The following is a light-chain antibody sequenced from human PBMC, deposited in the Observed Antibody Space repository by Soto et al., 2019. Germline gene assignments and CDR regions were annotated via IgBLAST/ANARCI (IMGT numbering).Light chain of an antibody. V-gene: IGKV1-33*01. CDR3: QQYDNLPLT. J-gene: IGKJ4*01. CDR1: QDISNY. CDR2: DAS. Sequence: DIQLTQSPSPLSPSVVARVTITCQASQDISNYLNWYQQKPGKAPKLLIYDASNLETGVPSRFSGSGSGTDFTFTISSLQPEDIATYYCQQYDNLPLTFGGGAKVDIK.